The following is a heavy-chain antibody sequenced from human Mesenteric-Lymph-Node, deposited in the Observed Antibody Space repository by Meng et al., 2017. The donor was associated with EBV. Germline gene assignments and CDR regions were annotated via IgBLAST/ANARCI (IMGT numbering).Heavy chain of an antibody. CDR3: ARGIAVAGTRDY. V-gene: IGHV1-2*06. D-gene: IGHD6-19*01. J-gene: IGHJ4*02. CDR2: INPNSGGT. Sequence: QVQLVQSGAKVQQPGASVKVSCKASGYTFTGYYMHWVRQAPGQGLEWMGRINPNSGGTNYAQKFQGRVTMTRDTSISTAYMELSRLRSDDTAVYYCARGIAVAGTRDYWGQGTLVTVSS. CDR1: GYTFTGYY.